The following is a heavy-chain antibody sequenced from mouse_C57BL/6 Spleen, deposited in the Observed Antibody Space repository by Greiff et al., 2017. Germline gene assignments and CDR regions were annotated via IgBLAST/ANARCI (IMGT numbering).Heavy chain of an antibody. CDR3: ARDDYGGGDY. Sequence: EVQLQQSGPELVKPGASVKISCKASGYTFTDYYMNWVKQSHGKSLEWIGDINPNNGGTSYNQKFKGKATLTVDKSSSTAYMELRSLTSEDSAVYYCARDDYGGGDYWGQGTSVTVSS. D-gene: IGHD2-4*01. CDR1: GYTFTDYY. CDR2: INPNNGGT. V-gene: IGHV1-26*01. J-gene: IGHJ4*01.